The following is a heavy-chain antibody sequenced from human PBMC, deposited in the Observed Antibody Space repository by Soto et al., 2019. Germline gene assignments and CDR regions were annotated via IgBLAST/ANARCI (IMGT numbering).Heavy chain of an antibody. D-gene: IGHD5-12*01. J-gene: IGHJ5*02. Sequence: KTSETLSLTCSVSGGSLSSRDYYRAWLRQPPGKGLEWIATIYYNGNTYYNPSLKSRLTISADTSKNQFSLKLTSVTATETAIYYCARGIGGYSWFDPWGQATMVTVS. V-gene: IGHV4-39*01. CDR1: GGSLSSRDYY. CDR2: IYYNGNT. CDR3: ARGIGGYSWFDP.